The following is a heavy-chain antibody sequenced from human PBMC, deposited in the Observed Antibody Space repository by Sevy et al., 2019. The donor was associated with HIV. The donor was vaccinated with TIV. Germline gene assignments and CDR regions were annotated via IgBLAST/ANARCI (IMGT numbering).Heavy chain of an antibody. CDR3: ARTHGALLLFLEDKWFDP. V-gene: IGHV4-59*01. Sequence: SETLSLTCTVSGGSIRTYYWSWIRQAPGKGLAWIGDIFDRGSTDYNSSLTSRVTISADTSKNQLSLRLTSVTAADTAIYYCARTHGALLLFLEDKWFDPWGQGSLVTVSS. J-gene: IGHJ5*02. CDR2: IFDRGST. CDR1: GGSIRTYY. D-gene: IGHD3-3*01.